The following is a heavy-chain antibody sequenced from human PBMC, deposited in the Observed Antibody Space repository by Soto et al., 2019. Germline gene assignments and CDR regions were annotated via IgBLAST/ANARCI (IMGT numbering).Heavy chain of an antibody. Sequence: QVQLVQSGAEVKKPGSSVKVSCKASGGTFSSYTISWVRQAPGQGLEWMGRIIPILGIANYAQKFQGRVTITADKSTSTAYMELSSLRSEDTAVYYCASSIAVAGKDDYYYYMDVWGKGTTVTVSS. CDR3: ASSIAVAGKDDYYYYMDV. V-gene: IGHV1-69*02. J-gene: IGHJ6*03. D-gene: IGHD6-19*01. CDR2: IIPILGIA. CDR1: GGTFSSYT.